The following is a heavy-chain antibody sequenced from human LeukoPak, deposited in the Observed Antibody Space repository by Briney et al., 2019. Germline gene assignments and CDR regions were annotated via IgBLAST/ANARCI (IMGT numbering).Heavy chain of an antibody. D-gene: IGHD2-2*01. CDR3: ASRYCSSTSCPPRLGAFDI. Sequence: GESLKISCKGSGYSFTSYWIGWVRHMPGKGLEWMGIIYPGDSDTRYSPSFQGQVTISADKSISTAYLQWSSLKASDTAMYYCASRYCSSTSCPPRLGAFDIWGQGTMVTVSS. CDR2: IYPGDSDT. J-gene: IGHJ3*02. CDR1: GYSFTSYW. V-gene: IGHV5-51*01.